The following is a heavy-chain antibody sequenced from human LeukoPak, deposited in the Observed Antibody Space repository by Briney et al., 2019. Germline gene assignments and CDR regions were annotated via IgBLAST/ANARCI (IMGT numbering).Heavy chain of an antibody. V-gene: IGHV1-46*01. CDR1: GYTFIEYY. CDR3: ARGQLGPTSAPFDS. J-gene: IGHJ4*02. Sequence: ASVKVSCKTSGYTFIEYYLHWVRQTPGQAFEYMGIINPAGGSTSYHHNFQGRVTMTREASTTTIYMELRNLTSDDTAVYYCARGQLGPTSAPFDSWGQGTLVTVSS. CDR2: INPAGGST. D-gene: IGHD1-26*01.